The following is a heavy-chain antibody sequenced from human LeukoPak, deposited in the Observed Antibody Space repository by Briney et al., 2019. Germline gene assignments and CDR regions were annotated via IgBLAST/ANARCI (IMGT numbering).Heavy chain of an antibody. CDR3: AKYSNYVIDALDI. CDR1: GGSVNSYY. D-gene: IGHD4-11*01. Sequence: SETLSLTCTVSGGSVNSYYWSWIRQPPGKGLEWIGYIYYTVSTDYNPSLRSRVSISLDTSKNQFSLKLSSVTAADTAVYYCAKYSNYVIDALDIWGLGTMVTVSS. V-gene: IGHV4-59*08. CDR2: IYYTVST. J-gene: IGHJ3*02.